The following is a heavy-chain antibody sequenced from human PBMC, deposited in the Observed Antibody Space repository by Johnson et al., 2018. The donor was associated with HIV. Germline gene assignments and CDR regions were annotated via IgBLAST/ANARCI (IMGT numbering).Heavy chain of an antibody. Sequence: VQLVESGGGLVQPGRSLRLSCAASGFTFDDYAMHWVRQAPGKGLEWVSGISWNSGSIGYADSVKGRFTISRDNAKNSLYLQMNSLRAEDTALYYCARSVGYYDSSGYYYVDAFDIWGQGTMVTVSS. D-gene: IGHD3-22*01. V-gene: IGHV3-9*01. J-gene: IGHJ3*02. CDR3: ARSVGYYDSSGYYYVDAFDI. CDR1: GFTFDDYA. CDR2: ISWNSGSI.